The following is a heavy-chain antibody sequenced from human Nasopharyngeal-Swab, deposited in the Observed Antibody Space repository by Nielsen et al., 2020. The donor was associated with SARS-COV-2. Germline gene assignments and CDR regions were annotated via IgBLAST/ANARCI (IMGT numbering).Heavy chain of an antibody. CDR3: ARYDYTGSSWFDP. Sequence: SETLSLTCTVSGGSTSSSSYYWGWIRQPPGKGLEWIGSIYYSGSTYYNPSLKRRVTISVDTSKNQFSLKLSSVTAADTAVYYCARYDYTGSSWFDPWGQGTLVTVSS. D-gene: IGHD4-11*01. CDR1: GGSTSSSSYY. J-gene: IGHJ5*02. V-gene: IGHV4-39*01. CDR2: IYYSGST.